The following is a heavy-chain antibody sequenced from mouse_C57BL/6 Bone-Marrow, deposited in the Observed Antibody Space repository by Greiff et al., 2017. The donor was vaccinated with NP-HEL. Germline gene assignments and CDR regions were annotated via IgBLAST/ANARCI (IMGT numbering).Heavy chain of an antibody. V-gene: IGHV14-4*01. CDR3: TTPIYYGNYGGFAY. D-gene: IGHD2-1*01. J-gene: IGHJ3*01. CDR1: GFNIKDDY. Sequence: EVQLQQSGAELVRPGASVKLSCTASGFNIKDDYMHWVKQRPEQGLEWIGWIDPENGDTEYASKFQGKATITADTSSNTDYLQLSSLTSEDTAVYYCTTPIYYGNYGGFAYWGQGTLVPVSA. CDR2: IDPENGDT.